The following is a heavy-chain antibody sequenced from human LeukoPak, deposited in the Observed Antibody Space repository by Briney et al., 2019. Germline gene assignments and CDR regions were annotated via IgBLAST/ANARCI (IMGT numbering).Heavy chain of an antibody. CDR3: ARDNDFFDY. CDR1: GGSISTYY. CDR2: IHSSGST. Sequence: SETLSLTCTVSGGSISTYYWSCIRQPAGKGLEWIGRIHSSGSTHYNPSLKSRVTMSLDTSKNQFSLKLTSVTAADTAVYYCARDNDFFDYWGQGTLVTVSS. J-gene: IGHJ4*02. V-gene: IGHV4-4*07.